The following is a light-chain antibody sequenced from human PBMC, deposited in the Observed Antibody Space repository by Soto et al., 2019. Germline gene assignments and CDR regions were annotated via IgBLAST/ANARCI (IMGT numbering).Light chain of an antibody. V-gene: IGLV2-14*01. CDR3: SSFSSSDSLVV. CDR2: EVS. Sequence: QSALTQPASVSGSPGQSITISCTGTSSDIGGFNYVSWYQHHPGKAPKLMISEVSNRPSGVSNRFSGSKSGNTASLTISWLQAEDEADYYCSSFSSSDSLVVFGGGTKLTVL. J-gene: IGLJ2*01. CDR1: SSDIGGFNY.